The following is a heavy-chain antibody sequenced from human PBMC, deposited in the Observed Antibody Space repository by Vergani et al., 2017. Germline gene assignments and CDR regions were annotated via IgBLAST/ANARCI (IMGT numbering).Heavy chain of an antibody. V-gene: IGHV3-33*01. CDR3: ARGEGGWKVAAEYFQH. D-gene: IGHD6-19*01. J-gene: IGHJ1*01. Sequence: QVQMVESRGGVFQPVRSLRLSCAASRFTSSSYGMHWVRQAPGKGLEWVAVIWYDGSIKYYADSVKGRFTISRDNSKNTLYLQMNSLRAEDTAVYYCARGEGGWKVAAEYFQHWGQGTLVTVSS. CDR2: IWYDGSIK. CDR1: RFTSSSYG.